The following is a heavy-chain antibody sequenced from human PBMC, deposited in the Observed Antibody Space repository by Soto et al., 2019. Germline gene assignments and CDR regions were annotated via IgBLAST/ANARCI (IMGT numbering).Heavy chain of an antibody. CDR1: GGSISSSSYY. CDR2: VQNSGTT. CDR3: ARSPGDSNYYFQYHMEI. D-gene: IGHD4-17*01. J-gene: IGHJ6*03. V-gene: IGHV4-61*05. Sequence: SETLSLTCTVSGGSISSSSYYWGWIRQPPGKGLEWIGYVQNSGTTNYSPSLRSRVTISMDTSKNQFTLRVTSVTAADTAVYYCARSPGDSNYYFQYHMEIWGRGIAVTVSS.